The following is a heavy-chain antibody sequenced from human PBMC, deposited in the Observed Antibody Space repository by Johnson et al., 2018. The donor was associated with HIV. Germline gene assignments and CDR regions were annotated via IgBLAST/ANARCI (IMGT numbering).Heavy chain of an antibody. Sequence: QVQLVESGGGLVQRGGSLRLSCAASEFTFSDYYMSWIRQAPGKGLEWVSYIASSDSPIYYADSVKGRFTISRDNAKNSLYLQMNTLRAEDTAVYYCARGRGLQFLEWPTGLWSAFDIWGQGTMVTVSS. CDR3: ARGRGLQFLEWPTGLWSAFDI. D-gene: IGHD3-3*01. CDR1: EFTFSDYY. CDR2: IASSDSPI. V-gene: IGHV3-11*04. J-gene: IGHJ3*02.